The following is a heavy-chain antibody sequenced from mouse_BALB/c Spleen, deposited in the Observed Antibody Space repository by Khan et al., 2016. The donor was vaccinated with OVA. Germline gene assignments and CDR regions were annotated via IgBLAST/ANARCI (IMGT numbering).Heavy chain of an antibody. D-gene: IGHD1-2*01. CDR1: GYSITSGYG. J-gene: IGHJ2*01. V-gene: IGHV3-2*02. Sequence: EVQLQESGPGLVKPSQSLSLTCTVTGYSITSGYGWNWIRQFPGNKLEWMGYISYSGSTNYNPCLKSRISITRDTSKNQFVLQLNAVTTEDTATYYCARTARIKYWGQGTTLTVSS. CDR3: ARTARIKY. CDR2: ISYSGST.